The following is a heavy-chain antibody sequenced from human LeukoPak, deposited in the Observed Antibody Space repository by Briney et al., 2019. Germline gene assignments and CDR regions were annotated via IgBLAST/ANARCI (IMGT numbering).Heavy chain of an antibody. V-gene: IGHV3-7*01. Sequence: PGGSLRLSCAASGFTLSNHWMTWLRQAPGKGPEWVANIKQDGSEKYYVDSVKGRFTISRDNAKNSLYLQMNSLRAEDTAVYYCAKDLSRTVELRHPAAFDIWGQGTMVTVSS. CDR1: GFTLSNHW. CDR2: IKQDGSEK. CDR3: AKDLSRTVELRHPAAFDI. D-gene: IGHD1-26*01. J-gene: IGHJ3*02.